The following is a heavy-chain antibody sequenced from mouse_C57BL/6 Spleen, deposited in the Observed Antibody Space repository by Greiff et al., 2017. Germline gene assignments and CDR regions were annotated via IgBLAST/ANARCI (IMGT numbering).Heavy chain of an antibody. CDR3: ARGENTLVATNAMDD. J-gene: IGHJ4*01. V-gene: IGHV5-17*01. CDR1: GFTFSDYG. CDR2: ISSGSSTI. D-gene: IGHD1-1*01. Sequence: EVKVVESGGGLVKPGGSLKLSCAASGFTFSDYGMHWVRQAPEKGLEWVAYISSGSSTIYYADTVKGRFTISRDNAKNTLFLQMTSLRSEDTAMYYWARGENTLVATNAMDDWGKGTSVPVP.